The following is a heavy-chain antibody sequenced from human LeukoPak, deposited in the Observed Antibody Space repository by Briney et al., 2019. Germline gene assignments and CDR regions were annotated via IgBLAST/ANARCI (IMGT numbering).Heavy chain of an antibody. CDR3: ARRDISYDSSGYIDY. CDR2: ISSSSSYI. D-gene: IGHD3-22*01. CDR1: GFTFSSYS. J-gene: IGHJ4*02. Sequence: GSLRLSCAASGFTFSSYSMNWDRQAPGKGLEWVSSISSSSSYIYYADSVKGRFTISRDNAKNSLYLQMNSLRAEDTAVYYCARRDISYDSSGYIDYWGQGTLVTVSS. V-gene: IGHV3-21*01.